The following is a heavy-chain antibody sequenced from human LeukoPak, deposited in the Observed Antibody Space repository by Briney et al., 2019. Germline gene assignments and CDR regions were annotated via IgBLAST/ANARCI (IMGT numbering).Heavy chain of an antibody. D-gene: IGHD3-10*01. CDR2: INPNSGGT. J-gene: IGHJ4*02. CDR1: GYTFTGYY. Sequence: ASVKASCKASGYTFTGYYMHWVRQAAGQGREWMGWINPNSGGTNYAQKFQGRVTMTRDTSISTTYMELSRLRPDDTAVYYCARVRPPADYWGQGTLVTVSS. V-gene: IGHV1-2*02. CDR3: ARVRPPADY.